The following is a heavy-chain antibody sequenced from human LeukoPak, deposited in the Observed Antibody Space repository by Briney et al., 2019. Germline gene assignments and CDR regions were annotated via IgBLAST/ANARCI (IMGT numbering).Heavy chain of an antibody. J-gene: IGHJ4*02. CDR1: GFTFSTYA. V-gene: IGHV3-48*04. CDR2: ISSSSSPT. Sequence: GGSLRLSCAASGFTFSTYAMNWVRQAPGKGLEWVSYISSSSSPTYYADSVQGRFTISRDNAKNTLYLQMNSLRAEDTAVYYCARDYSGSYGLDYWGQGTLVTVSS. CDR3: ARDYSGSYGLDY. D-gene: IGHD1-26*01.